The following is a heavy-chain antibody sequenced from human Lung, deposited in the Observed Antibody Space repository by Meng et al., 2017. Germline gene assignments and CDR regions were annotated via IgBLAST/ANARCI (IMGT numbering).Heavy chain of an antibody. CDR2: IIDSGST. D-gene: IGHD6-19*01. V-gene: IGHV4-34*02. J-gene: IGHJ4*02. CDR1: GGSFSGYY. CDR3: VRRTYSSGWYFDY. Sequence: QVQPKQGGAGLLKPSETLSLTCAVYGGSFSGYYWSWIRQPPGKGLEWIGEIIDSGSTNYNPSLKSRVTISVDTSKNQFSLRVTSVTAADRAVYYCVRRTYSSGWYFDYWGQGTLVTVSS.